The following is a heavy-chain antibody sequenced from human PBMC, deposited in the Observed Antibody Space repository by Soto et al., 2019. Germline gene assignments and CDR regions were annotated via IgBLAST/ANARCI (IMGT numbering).Heavy chain of an antibody. CDR1: GGTFSSYA. CDR3: AGSPDCGGDCYYYYYGMDV. V-gene: IGHV1-69*13. J-gene: IGHJ6*02. CDR2: IIPIFGTA. Sequence: SVKVSCKASGGTFSSYAISWVRQAPGQGLEWMGGIIPIFGTANYAQKFQGRVTITADESTSTAYMELSSLRSEDTAVYYCAGSPDCGGDCYYYYYGMDVWGQGTTVTVSS. D-gene: IGHD2-21*02.